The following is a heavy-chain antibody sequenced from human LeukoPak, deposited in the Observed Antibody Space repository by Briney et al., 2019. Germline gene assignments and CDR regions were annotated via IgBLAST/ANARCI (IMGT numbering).Heavy chain of an antibody. V-gene: IGHV3-23*01. J-gene: IGHJ4*02. CDR1: GFTFSSYA. D-gene: IGHD3-3*01. CDR2: ISGSGAST. Sequence: PGGSLRLSCVASGFTFSSYAMSWVRQAPGRGLEWVSGISGSGASTYYSHSVKGRFTISRDNFKNTLYLQMNSLRAEDTAVYYCAKDITLFGVATFDYWGQGTLVTVSS. CDR3: AKDITLFGVATFDY.